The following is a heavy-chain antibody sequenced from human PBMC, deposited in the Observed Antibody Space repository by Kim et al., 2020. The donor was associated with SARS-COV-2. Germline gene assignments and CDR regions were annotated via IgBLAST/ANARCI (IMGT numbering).Heavy chain of an antibody. CDR2: IYSGGST. V-gene: IGHV3-53*01. D-gene: IGHD4-17*01. CDR3: ATRMTTGRIDAFDI. CDR1: GFTVSSNY. Sequence: GGSLRLSCAASGFTVSSNYMSWVRQAPGKGLEWVSVIYSGGSTYYADSVKGRFTISRDNSKNTLYLQMNSLRAEDTAVYYCATRMTTGRIDAFDIWGQGTMVTVSS. J-gene: IGHJ3*02.